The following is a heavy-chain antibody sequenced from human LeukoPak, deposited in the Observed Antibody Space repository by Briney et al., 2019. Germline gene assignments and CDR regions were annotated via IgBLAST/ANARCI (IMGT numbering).Heavy chain of an antibody. D-gene: IGHD1-20*01. V-gene: IGHV4-30-2*01. Sequence: PSQTLSLTCTVSGGSISSGGYYWSWIRQPPGKGLEWIGYIYHSGSTYYNPSLKSRVTISVDRSKNQFSLKLSSVTAADTAVYYCARRYDDNWNPSAPHAFDIWGQGTMVTVSS. CDR1: GGSISSGGYY. CDR2: IYHSGST. J-gene: IGHJ3*02. CDR3: ARRYDDNWNPSAPHAFDI.